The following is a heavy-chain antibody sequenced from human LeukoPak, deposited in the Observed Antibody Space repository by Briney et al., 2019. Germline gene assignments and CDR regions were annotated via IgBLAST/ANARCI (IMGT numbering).Heavy chain of an antibody. V-gene: IGHV3-23*01. J-gene: IGHJ4*02. CDR3: AKENGYYYDSSVLLGY. D-gene: IGHD3-22*01. CDR2: ISGSGGST. CDR1: GFTFSSYA. Sequence: EAGGSLRLSCAASGFTFSSYAMSWVRQAPGKGLEWVSAISGSGGSTYYADSVKGRFTISRDNSKNTLYLQMNSLRAEDTAVYYCAKENGYYYDSSVLLGYWGQGTLVTVPS.